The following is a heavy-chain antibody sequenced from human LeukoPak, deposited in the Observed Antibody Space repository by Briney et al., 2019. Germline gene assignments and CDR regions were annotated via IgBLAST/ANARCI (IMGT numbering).Heavy chain of an antibody. D-gene: IGHD3-22*01. CDR2: IYYSGST. CDR3: ASSSGYYNWFDP. Sequence: SETLSLTCTVSGGSVSSSAYYWGWIRQPPEKGLEWIGNIYYSGSTYYNPSLKSRVTISVDTSKNQFSLKLSSVTAADTAVYYCASSSGYYNWFDPWGQGTLVTVSS. V-gene: IGHV4-39*01. CDR1: GGSVSSSAYY. J-gene: IGHJ5*02.